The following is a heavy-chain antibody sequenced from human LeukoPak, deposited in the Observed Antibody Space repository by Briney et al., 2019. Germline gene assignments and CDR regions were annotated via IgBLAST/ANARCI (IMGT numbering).Heavy chain of an antibody. J-gene: IGHJ5*02. Sequence: SETLSLTCTVSGGSISSYYWSWIRQPPGRGLEWIGYIYYSGSTNYNPSLKSRVTISVDTSKNHFSLKLSSVTAADTAVYYCAISNGPNWFDPWGQGTLVTVSS. CDR3: AISNGPNWFDP. CDR2: IYYSGST. V-gene: IGHV4-59*01. CDR1: GGSISSYY.